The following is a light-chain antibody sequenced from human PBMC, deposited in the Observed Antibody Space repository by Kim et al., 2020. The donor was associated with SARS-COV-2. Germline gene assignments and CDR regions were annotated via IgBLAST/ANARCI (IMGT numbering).Light chain of an antibody. CDR2: EVS. Sequence: QSVTISRTGSSSDVGSYDYVSWYQQHPGKAPKLMIYEVSQRPSGVPDRFSGSKSGNTASLTVSGLQAEDEADYYCSSYAGSNNGVFGGGTQLTVL. V-gene: IGLV2-8*01. CDR1: SSDVGSYDY. J-gene: IGLJ3*02. CDR3: SSYAGSNNGV.